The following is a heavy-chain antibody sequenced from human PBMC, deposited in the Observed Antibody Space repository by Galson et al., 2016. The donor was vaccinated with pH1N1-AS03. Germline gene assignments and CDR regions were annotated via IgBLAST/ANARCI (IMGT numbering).Heavy chain of an antibody. CDR2: INPNSGGA. Sequence: SVKDSCKASGYTFIGYYMHWVRQAPGQGLEWLGRINPNSGGANDVQKFQDRVTMTRDTSISTAYMELSGLTSDDTAVYYCATDVVTAMGRAFDIWGQGTMVTVSS. J-gene: IGHJ3*02. V-gene: IGHV1-2*06. D-gene: IGHD2-21*02. CDR3: ATDVVTAMGRAFDI. CDR1: GYTFIGYY.